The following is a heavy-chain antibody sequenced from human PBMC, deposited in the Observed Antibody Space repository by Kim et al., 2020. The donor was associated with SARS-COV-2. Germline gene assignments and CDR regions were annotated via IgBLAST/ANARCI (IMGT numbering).Heavy chain of an antibody. CDR3: AREGVPKALDP. Sequence: ASVKVSCKASGYTFTDYFMHWVRQAPGQGLEWMGWIKPKSGGTRYSQKFQGRVTMTRDTSITTAYMELNRLTSNDTAVYFCAREGVPKALDPWGQGTLVTVSS. V-gene: IGHV1-2*02. CDR2: IKPKSGGT. J-gene: IGHJ5*02. D-gene: IGHD3-16*01. CDR1: GYTFTDYF.